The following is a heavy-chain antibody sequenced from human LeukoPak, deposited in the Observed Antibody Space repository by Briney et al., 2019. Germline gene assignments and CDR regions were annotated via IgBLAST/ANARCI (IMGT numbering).Heavy chain of an antibody. J-gene: IGHJ6*02. CDR1: GFTFSDYY. D-gene: IGHD3-10*01. Sequence: GGSLRLSCAASGFTFSDYYMSWIRQAPGKGLEWFSYISSSSSYTNYADSVKGRFTFSRDNAKNSLYLQMTSLRAETTADYYGARAPPMVRGVMFVWGQGTTVTVSS. CDR3: ARAPPMVRGVMFV. CDR2: ISSSSSYT. V-gene: IGHV3-11*06.